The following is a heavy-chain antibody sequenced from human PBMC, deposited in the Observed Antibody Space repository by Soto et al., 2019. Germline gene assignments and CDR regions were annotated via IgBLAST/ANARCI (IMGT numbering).Heavy chain of an antibody. CDR2: TYYRSKWYN. Sequence: LSQTLSLTCAISGDSVSSNSAAWNWIRQSPSRGLEWLGRTYYRSKWYNDYAVSVKSRITINPDTSKNQFSLQLNSVTPEDTAVYYCARASEGLELQRGYSYSGMDVWGQGTTVSVSS. CDR1: GDSVSSNSAA. J-gene: IGHJ6*02. D-gene: IGHD1-7*01. CDR3: ARASEGLELQRGYSYSGMDV. V-gene: IGHV6-1*01.